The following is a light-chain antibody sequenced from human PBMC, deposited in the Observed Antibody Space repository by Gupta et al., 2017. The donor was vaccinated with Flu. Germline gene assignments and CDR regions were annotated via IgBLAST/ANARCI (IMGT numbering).Light chain of an antibody. V-gene: IGLV2-11*01. CDR1: SSDIGAYNY. Sequence: HSALTQPRSVSGSPGQSVPISSTATSSDIGAYNYVSWYQQHPGKAPKLMIYDVTKRPSGVPDRFSGSKSGITASLTISGLQAEDEADYYCCSYAGSYTVVFGGGTKLTVL. CDR2: DVT. J-gene: IGLJ2*01. CDR3: CSYAGSYTVV.